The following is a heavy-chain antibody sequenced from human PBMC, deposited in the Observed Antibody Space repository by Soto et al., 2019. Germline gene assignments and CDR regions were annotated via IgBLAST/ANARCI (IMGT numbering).Heavy chain of an antibody. CDR2: ISYDGSNK. Sequence: LRLSCAASGFTFSSYGMHWVRQAPGKGLEWVAVISYDGSNKYYADSVKGRFTISRDNSKNTLYLQMNSLRAEDTAVYYCARGGYCSSTTCYRLNFFDIWGQGTMVTVSS. J-gene: IGHJ3*02. CDR3: ARGGYCSSTTCYRLNFFDI. V-gene: IGHV3-30*03. D-gene: IGHD2-2*03. CDR1: GFTFSSYG.